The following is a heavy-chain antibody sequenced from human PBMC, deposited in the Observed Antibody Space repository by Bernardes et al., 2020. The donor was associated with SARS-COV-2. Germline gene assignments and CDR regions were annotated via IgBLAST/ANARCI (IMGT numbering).Heavy chain of an antibody. CDR2: INPNSGGT. Sequence: ASVKVSCKASGYTFTGYYMHWVRQAPGQGLEWMGWINPNSGGTNYAQKFQGRVTMTRDTSISTAYMELSRLRSDDTAVYYCALSTVTTPTDDLDYWGQGTLVTVSS. J-gene: IGHJ4*02. CDR1: GYTFTGYY. D-gene: IGHD4-17*01. V-gene: IGHV1-2*02. CDR3: ALSTVTTPTDDLDY.